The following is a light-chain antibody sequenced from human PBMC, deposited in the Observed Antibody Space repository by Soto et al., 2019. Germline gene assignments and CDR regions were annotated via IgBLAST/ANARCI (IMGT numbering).Light chain of an antibody. Sequence: DIQLTQSPSFLSASVGDRVTITCRASRGISNHFAWYQQKPGKAPSLLIYHASTLQSGVPSRFSGSQSGTEFTLTISSLQPEDFATYYCQQRYSYPFTFGPGTKVDVK. J-gene: IGKJ3*01. CDR1: RGISNH. CDR2: HAS. CDR3: QQRYSYPFT. V-gene: IGKV1-9*01.